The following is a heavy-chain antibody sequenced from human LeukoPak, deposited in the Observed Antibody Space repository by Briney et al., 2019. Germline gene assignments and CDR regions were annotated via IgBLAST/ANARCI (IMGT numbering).Heavy chain of an antibody. D-gene: IGHD2-2*01. CDR3: ARGYCSSTSCFDFDY. CDR2: INAGNGNT. CDR1: GYTFTSYA. J-gene: IGHJ4*02. V-gene: IGHV1-3*01. Sequence: GASVKVSCKASGYTFTSYAMHWVRQAPGQRLEWMGWINAGNGNTKYSQKFQGRVTITRDTSASTAYMELSSLRSEDTAVYYCARGYCSSTSCFDFDYWGQGTLVTVSS.